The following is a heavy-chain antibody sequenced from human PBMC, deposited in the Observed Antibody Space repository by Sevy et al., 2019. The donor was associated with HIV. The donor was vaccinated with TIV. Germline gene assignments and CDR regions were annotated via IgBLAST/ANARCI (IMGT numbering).Heavy chain of an antibody. CDR1: GFTFGDYA. D-gene: IGHD3-10*01. J-gene: IGHJ3*02. CDR3: TRVNAFFYNSGSKDDAFDI. V-gene: IGHV3-49*03. CDR2: IRNTHYGGTT. Sequence: GGSLRLSCTTSGFTFGDYALSWFRQAPGKGLEWVGFIRNTHYGGTTEYAASVKGIFTISRDDSKSIAYLQMNSLIIGDTAMYYCTRVNAFFYNSGSKDDAFDIWGQGTMVTVSS.